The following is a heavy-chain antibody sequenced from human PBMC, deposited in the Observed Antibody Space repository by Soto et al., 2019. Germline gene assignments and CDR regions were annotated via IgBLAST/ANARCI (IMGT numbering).Heavy chain of an antibody. J-gene: IGHJ4*02. CDR2: MNPNSGNT. CDR3: ARGSSYYDFWSGYNDFDY. V-gene: IGHV1-8*01. CDR1: GYTFTSYD. Sequence: ASVRVSCKASGYTFTSYDINWVRQATGQGLEGMGWMNPNSGNTGYAQKFQGRVTMTRNTSKSTAYMELSSLRSEDTAVYYCARGSSYYDFWSGYNDFDYWGQGTLVTVSS. D-gene: IGHD3-3*01.